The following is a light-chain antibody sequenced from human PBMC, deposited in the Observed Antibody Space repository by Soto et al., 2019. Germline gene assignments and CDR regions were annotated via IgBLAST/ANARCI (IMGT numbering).Light chain of an antibody. Sequence: EIVMTQSPATLSVSPGESATLSCRASQGLGTNLAWYQQKPGQAPRILIYAASTRATGVPGRFSGSGSGTDFTLTISRLEPEDFAVYYCQQYGSSGLHPITFGQGRRLEIK. V-gene: IGKV3-15*01. CDR1: QGLGTN. CDR2: AAS. CDR3: QQYGSSGLHPIT. J-gene: IGKJ5*01.